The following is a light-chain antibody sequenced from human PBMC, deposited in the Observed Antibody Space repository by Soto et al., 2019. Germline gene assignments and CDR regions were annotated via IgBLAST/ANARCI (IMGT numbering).Light chain of an antibody. J-gene: IGLJ3*02. CDR2: DVS. Sequence: QSALTQPASVSGSPGQPITISCTGTSSDVANYDYVSWYQHHPGKAPKLLIYDVSNRPSGVSNRFSGSKSGNTASLTISGLQAEDEADYYCVSYTTTSTWVFGGGTKLTVL. CDR1: SSDVANYDY. CDR3: VSYTTTSTWV. V-gene: IGLV2-14*01.